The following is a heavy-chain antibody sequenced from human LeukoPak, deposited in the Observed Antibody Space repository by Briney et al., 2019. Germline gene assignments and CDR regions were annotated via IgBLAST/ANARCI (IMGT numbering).Heavy chain of an antibody. Sequence: SETLSLTCTVSGGSISSSTFYWGWIRQPPGKGLEWIGSIHYSGGPYYNASVKSRVTISVDTSKNQFSLKLSSVTAADTAVYYCGAFGVVTAFDYWGQGTLVTVSS. CDR3: GAFGVVTAFDY. CDR1: GGSISSSTFY. D-gene: IGHD3-3*01. V-gene: IGHV4-39*07. CDR2: IHYSGGP. J-gene: IGHJ4*02.